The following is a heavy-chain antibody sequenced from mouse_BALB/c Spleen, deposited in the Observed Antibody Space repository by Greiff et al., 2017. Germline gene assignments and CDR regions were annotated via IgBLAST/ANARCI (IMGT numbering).Heavy chain of an antibody. CDR2: IDPYYGDT. V-gene: IGHV1-39*01. CDR3: AREGSTMITTGYAMDY. Sequence: EVQLVESGPELEKPGASVKISCKASGYSFTGYNMNWVKQSNGKSLEWIGNIDPYYGDTSYNQKFKGKATLTVDKSSSTAYMQLKSLTSEDSAVYYCAREGSTMITTGYAMDYWGQGTSVTVSS. D-gene: IGHD2-4*01. J-gene: IGHJ4*01. CDR1: GYSFTGYN.